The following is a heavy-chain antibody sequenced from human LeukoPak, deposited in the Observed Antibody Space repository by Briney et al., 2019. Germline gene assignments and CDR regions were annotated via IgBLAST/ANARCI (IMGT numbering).Heavy chain of an antibody. J-gene: IGHJ4*02. CDR1: GYTFTRYD. CDR3: ARVGGSPDY. CDR2: MNPKSGNT. V-gene: IGHV1-8*03. D-gene: IGHD2-15*01. Sequence: ASVKVSCKASGYTFTRYDINWVRQATGQGLEWMGWMNPKSGNTGHAQKFQGRVTIIRDTSISTVYMELSSLRSEDTAVYFCARVGGSPDYWGQGTLVTVSS.